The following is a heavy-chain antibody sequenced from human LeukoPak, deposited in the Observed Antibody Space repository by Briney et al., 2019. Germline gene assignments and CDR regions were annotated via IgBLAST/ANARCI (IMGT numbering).Heavy chain of an antibody. J-gene: IGHJ2*01. V-gene: IGHV4-30-2*01. CDR3: ARVWYSNSSENWYFDL. Sequence: PSQTLSHTCTVSGGSISSGGYYWSWIRQPPGKGLEWIGYIYHSGSTYYNPSLKSRVTKSVDRSKNQFSLKLSSVTAADTAVYYCARVWYSNSSENWYFDLWGRGTLVTVSS. CDR2: IYHSGST. D-gene: IGHD6-6*01. CDR1: GGSISSGGYY.